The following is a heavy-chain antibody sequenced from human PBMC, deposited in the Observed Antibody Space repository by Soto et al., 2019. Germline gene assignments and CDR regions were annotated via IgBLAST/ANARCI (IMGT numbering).Heavy chain of an antibody. CDR2: INHSGST. CDR1: GGSFSGYY. V-gene: IGHV4-34*01. J-gene: IGHJ5*02. CDR3: ARALGRWLRLNWFDP. D-gene: IGHD5-12*01. Sequence: PSETLSLTCAVYGGSFSGYYWSWIRQPPGKGLEWIGEINHSGSTNYNPSLKSRVTISVDTSKNQFSLKLSSVTAADTAVYYCARALGRWLRLNWFDPWGQGTLVTVSS.